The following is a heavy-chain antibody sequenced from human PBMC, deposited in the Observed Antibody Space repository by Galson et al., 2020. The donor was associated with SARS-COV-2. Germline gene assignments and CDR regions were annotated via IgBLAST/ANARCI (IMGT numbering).Heavy chain of an antibody. Sequence: GGSLRLSCAASGFSFSTYTISWVRQAPGKGLEWVSAIGPGGGTTHYADSVTGRFTISRDNSKNTLYLEMNSLRAEDTAVYYCAKDRGYYSGIDAFDIWGQGTMVTVSS. CDR2: IGPGGGTT. CDR1: GFSFSTYT. CDR3: AKDRGYYSGIDAFDI. J-gene: IGHJ3*02. D-gene: IGHD3-3*01. V-gene: IGHV3-23*01.